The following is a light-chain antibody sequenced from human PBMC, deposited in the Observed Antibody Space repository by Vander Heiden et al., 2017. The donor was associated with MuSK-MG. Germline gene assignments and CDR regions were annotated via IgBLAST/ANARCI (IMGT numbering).Light chain of an antibody. Sequence: SFELTQPPSLSVSPGATARIPCSGGVLTNQYVYWYQHKPGQAPLLIIYNDIKRPSGIPERLSGTTSETTATVTITGVQAEDEADYYCQSADRSGASVFFGGGTKLTVL. V-gene: IGLV3-25*03. CDR3: QSADRSGASVF. CDR1: VLTNQY. J-gene: IGLJ2*01. CDR2: NDI.